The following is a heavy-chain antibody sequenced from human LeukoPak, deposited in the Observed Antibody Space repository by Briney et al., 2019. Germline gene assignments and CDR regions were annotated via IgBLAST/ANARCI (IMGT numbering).Heavy chain of an antibody. CDR1: GFTFSSYE. CDR2: IYSGGST. D-gene: IGHD1/OR15-1a*01. CDR3: ARGFSVEQIDY. V-gene: IGHV3-53*01. Sequence: GGSLRLSCAASGFTFSSYEMNWVRQAPGKGLEWVSVIYSGGSTYYADSVKGRFTISRDNSKNTLYLQMNSLRAEDTAVYYCARGFSVEQIDYWGQGTLVTVSS. J-gene: IGHJ4*02.